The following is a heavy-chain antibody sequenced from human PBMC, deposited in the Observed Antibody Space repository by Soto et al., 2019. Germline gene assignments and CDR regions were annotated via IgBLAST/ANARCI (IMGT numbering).Heavy chain of an antibody. CDR2: IYPGDSDT. CDR1: GYSFTSYW. J-gene: IGHJ6*02. Sequence: GESLKISCKGSGYSFTSYWIGWVRQMPGKGLEWMGIIYPGDSDTRYSPSFQGQVTISADKSISTAYLQWSSLKASDTAMYYCAIGGYDLNSYDYYYRLDVWGQGTKVTAS. D-gene: IGHD5-12*01. CDR3: AIGGYDLNSYDYYYRLDV. V-gene: IGHV5-51*01.